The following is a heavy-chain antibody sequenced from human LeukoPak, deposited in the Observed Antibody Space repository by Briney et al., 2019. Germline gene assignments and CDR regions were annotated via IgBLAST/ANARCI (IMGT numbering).Heavy chain of an antibody. CDR1: GYTFTSYG. V-gene: IGHV1-18*01. CDR2: ISAYNGNT. CDR3: ARRGPRGGSGSYGVDY. D-gene: IGHD3-10*01. J-gene: IGHJ4*02. Sequence: ASVEVSCKASGYTFTSYGISWVRQAPGQGLEWMGWISAYNGNTNYAQKLQGRVTMTTDTSTSTAYMELRSLRSDDTAVYYCARRGPRGGSGSYGVDYWGQGTLVTVSS.